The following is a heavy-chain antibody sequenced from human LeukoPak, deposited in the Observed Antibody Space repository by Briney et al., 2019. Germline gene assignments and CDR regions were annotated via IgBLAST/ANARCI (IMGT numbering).Heavy chain of an antibody. Sequence: PGGSLRLSCAASGFTFSNNGMHWVRQTPGTGLEWEAFTRYDESKTFYGDSVRGRFTISRDNSKNTLYLQMNSLTTDDSAVYYCAKARYSGSPALDFWGQGTLVTVSS. V-gene: IGHV3-30*02. D-gene: IGHD1-26*01. J-gene: IGHJ4*02. CDR3: AKARYSGSPALDF. CDR1: GFTFSNNG. CDR2: TRYDESKT.